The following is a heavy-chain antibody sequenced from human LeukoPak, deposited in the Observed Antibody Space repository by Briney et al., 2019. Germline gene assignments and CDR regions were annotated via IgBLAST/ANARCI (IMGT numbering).Heavy chain of an antibody. CDR2: IYYSGNT. V-gene: IGHV4-39*01. Sequence: SETLSLTYTVSGGSISSSSYYWGWIRQPPGKGLEWIGSIYYSGNTYYNPSLRSRVTISVDTSKNQFSLKLSSVTAADTAVYYCARQQNRGYGLPFDYWGQGTLVTASS. J-gene: IGHJ4*02. D-gene: IGHD5-12*01. CDR3: ARQQNRGYGLPFDY. CDR1: GGSISSSSYY.